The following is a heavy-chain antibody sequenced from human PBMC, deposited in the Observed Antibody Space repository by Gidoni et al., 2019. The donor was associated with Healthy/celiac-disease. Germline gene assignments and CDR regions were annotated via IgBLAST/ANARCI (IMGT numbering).Heavy chain of an antibody. CDR3: ARGGCSGGSCYQNWFDP. CDR2: ISSSSSYT. J-gene: IGHJ5*02. CDR1: GFPFSDYS. Sequence: QVQLVESGGGLVKPGGSLSLSCAASGFPFSDYSMSWIRQAPGKGLEWVSYISSSSSYTNYADSVKGRFTISRDNAKNSLYLQMNSLRAEDTAVYYCARGGCSGGSCYQNWFDPWGQGTLVTVSS. D-gene: IGHD2-15*01. V-gene: IGHV3-11*05.